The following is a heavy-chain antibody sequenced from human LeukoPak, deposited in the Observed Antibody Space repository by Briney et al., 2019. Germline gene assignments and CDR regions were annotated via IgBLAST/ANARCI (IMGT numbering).Heavy chain of an antibody. J-gene: IGHJ3*02. V-gene: IGHV1-46*01. CDR3: ARDLLSYYYDSSGWSRGAFDI. CDR1: GYTFTSYY. CDR2: INPSGGST. D-gene: IGHD3-22*01. Sequence: ASVKVSCKASGYTFTSYYMYWVRQAPGQGLEWMGIINPSGGSTSYAQKFQGRVTMTRDTSTSTVYMELSSLRSEDTAVYYCARDLLSYYYDSSGWSRGAFDIWGQGTMVTVSS.